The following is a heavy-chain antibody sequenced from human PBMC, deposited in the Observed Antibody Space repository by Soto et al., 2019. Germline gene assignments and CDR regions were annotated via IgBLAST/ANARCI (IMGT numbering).Heavy chain of an antibody. CDR1: GGSVSSTTYY. V-gene: IGHV4-39*01. Sequence: PSETLSLTCAVSGGSVSSTTYYWGWIRQPPGKGLEWIGSIYYSGNTYYNPSLKSRVTISVDTSKNQFSLKLSSVSAADTAVYYCARHLKLIYGSGTQTRRTRLTYFQHWGQGTLVTVS. D-gene: IGHD3-10*01. J-gene: IGHJ1*01. CDR2: IYYSGNT. CDR3: ARHLKLIYGSGTQTRRTRLTYFQH.